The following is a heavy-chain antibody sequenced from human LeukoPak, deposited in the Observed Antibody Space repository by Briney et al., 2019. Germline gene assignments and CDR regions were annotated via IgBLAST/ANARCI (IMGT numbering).Heavy chain of an antibody. Sequence: GGSLRLSCAAAGFTFSDYGMNWVRQAPGKGLEWVAFIRYDESKKYYTESVKGRFTTSRDNSKNTLHLQMNSLRTEDTAVYYCAKVFYGFSAVGFLAFDYWGQGTLVTVSS. CDR3: AKVFYGFSAVGFLAFDY. CDR1: GFTFSDYG. J-gene: IGHJ4*02. D-gene: IGHD3/OR15-3a*01. CDR2: IRYDESKK. V-gene: IGHV3-30*02.